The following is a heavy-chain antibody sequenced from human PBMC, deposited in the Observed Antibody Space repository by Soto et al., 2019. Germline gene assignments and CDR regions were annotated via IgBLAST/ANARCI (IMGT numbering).Heavy chain of an antibody. D-gene: IGHD1-26*01. V-gene: IGHV6-1*01. J-gene: IGHJ6*03. Sequence: SQTLSLTCAISGDSVSSNSAAWNWIRQSPSRGLEWLGRTYYRSKWYNDYAVSVKSRITINPDTSKNQFSLQLNSVTPEDTAVYYCARGRRVGREYYYYYMDVWGKGTTVTVSS. CDR1: GDSVSSNSAA. CDR3: ARGRRVGREYYYYYMDV. CDR2: TYYRSKWYN.